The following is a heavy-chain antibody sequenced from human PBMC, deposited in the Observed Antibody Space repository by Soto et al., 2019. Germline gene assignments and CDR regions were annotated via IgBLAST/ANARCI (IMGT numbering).Heavy chain of an antibody. Sequence: SVKVSCKASGGTFSSYRINWVRQAPGQGLEWVGGIVPIYRTADYAQKLQGRVTITADESARTSYMELRSLKSQDTAVYYCVRDSGAKLRRSWGEGTLVTVFS. CDR1: GGTFSSYR. CDR2: IVPIYRTA. V-gene: IGHV1-69*13. D-gene: IGHD3-10*01. CDR3: VRDSGAKLRRS. J-gene: IGHJ4*02.